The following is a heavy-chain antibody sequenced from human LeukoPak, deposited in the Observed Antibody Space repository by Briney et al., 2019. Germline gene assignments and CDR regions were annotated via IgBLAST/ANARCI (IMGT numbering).Heavy chain of an antibody. J-gene: IGHJ6*02. V-gene: IGHV4-4*07. D-gene: IGHD6-19*01. CDR1: VGSISSYY. Sequence: SETLSLTCTVSVGSISSYYWNWIRQSAGRGLEWIGRFYTGGSTNYNPSLKSRVTMSVDTSKNQFSLNLTPVIAADTAVYYCPKDALDSSGWFYPGMDVWGQGTTVTVSS. CDR3: PKDALDSSGWFYPGMDV. CDR2: FYTGGST.